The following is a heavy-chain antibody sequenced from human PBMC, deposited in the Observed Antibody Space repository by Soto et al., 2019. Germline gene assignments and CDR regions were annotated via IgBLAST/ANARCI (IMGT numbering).Heavy chain of an antibody. CDR2: IIPRSAKS. V-gene: IGHV1-69*13. J-gene: IGHJ6*02. CDR1: GDTFSTLS. CDR3: AREGLVLVPTTVNSDYYYAMDV. Sequence: SVKGSCKGSGDTFSTLSITWVRQAPGRGGEGGGGIIPRSAKSDYAQKFEGRVTITADESTSTAYMELSSLRSEDTAVYYCAREGLVLVPTTVNSDYYYAMDVWGQGTTVTVSS. D-gene: IGHD2-2*01.